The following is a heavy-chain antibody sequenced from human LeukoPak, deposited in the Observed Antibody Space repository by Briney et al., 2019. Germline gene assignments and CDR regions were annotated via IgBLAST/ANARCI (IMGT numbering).Heavy chain of an antibody. V-gene: IGHV3-11*04. D-gene: IGHD2-2*01. CDR2: ISSSGSTI. Sequence: GGSLRLSCAASGFTFSDYYMSWIRQAPGKGLEWVSYISSSGSTIYYADSVKGRFTISRDNAKNSLYLQMNSLRAEDTAVYYCARAFDTSWDYYYMGVWGKGTTVTVSS. CDR1: GFTFSDYY. CDR3: ARAFDTSWDYYYMGV. J-gene: IGHJ6*03.